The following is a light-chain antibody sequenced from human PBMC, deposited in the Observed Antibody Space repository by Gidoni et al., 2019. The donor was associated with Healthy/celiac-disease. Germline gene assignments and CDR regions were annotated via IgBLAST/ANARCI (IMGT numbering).Light chain of an antibody. CDR2: AAS. CDR3: QQYYSTPWT. Sequence: IQMAPSPSSLSASVADRVTITCRASQIISNYLTWYQQKPGKAPKLLIYAASSLQTGVPSRFSGSGSGTDFTLTISSLQPEDVATYYCQQYYSTPWTFGQGTKVEIK. CDR1: QIISNY. J-gene: IGKJ1*01. V-gene: IGKV1-39*01.